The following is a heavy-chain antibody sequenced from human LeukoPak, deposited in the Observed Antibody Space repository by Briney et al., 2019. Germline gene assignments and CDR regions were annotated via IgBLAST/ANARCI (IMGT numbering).Heavy chain of an antibody. CDR2: ISAYNLKT. Sequence: GASVKVSCKATGYIFSSYGISWVRQAPGQGLEWMGWISAYNLKTNYAQKFQGRVTVTTDTSTNTGYLELRSLKSDDTAVYYCARCGASGSFSGCYYYGMDVWGQGTTVTVSS. CDR1: GYIFSSYG. V-gene: IGHV1-18*01. CDR3: ARCGASGSFSGCYYYGMDV. J-gene: IGHJ6*02. D-gene: IGHD3-22*01.